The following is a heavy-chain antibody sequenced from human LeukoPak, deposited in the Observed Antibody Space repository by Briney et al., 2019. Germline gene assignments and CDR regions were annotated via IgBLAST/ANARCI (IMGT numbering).Heavy chain of an antibody. V-gene: IGHV4-61*10. CDR3: ASSGGIDY. J-gene: IGHJ4*02. D-gene: IGHD6-19*01. Sequence: SETLSLTCTVSGGSISSGSYYWSWIRQPAGKGLEWIGYIYYSGSTNYNPSLKSRVTMSVDTSKNQFSLKLSSVTALDTAVYYCASSGGIDYWGQGTLVTVSS. CDR2: IYYSGST. CDR1: GGSISSGSYY.